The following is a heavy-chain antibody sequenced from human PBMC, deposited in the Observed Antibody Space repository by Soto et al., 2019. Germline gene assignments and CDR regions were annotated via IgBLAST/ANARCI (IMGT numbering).Heavy chain of an antibody. D-gene: IGHD4-17*01. Sequence: QVQLVESGGGVVQPGRSLRLSCAASGFTFSSYGMHWVRQAPGKGLEWVAVISYEGSNKYYADSVKGRFTISRDNSKNTLYLQMDSLRAEDTAVYYCAKVGSGGDDYGDYEGYYCMDVWGQGTTVTVSS. J-gene: IGHJ6*02. V-gene: IGHV3-30*18. CDR3: AKVGSGGDDYGDYEGYYCMDV. CDR1: GFTFSSYG. CDR2: ISYEGSNK.